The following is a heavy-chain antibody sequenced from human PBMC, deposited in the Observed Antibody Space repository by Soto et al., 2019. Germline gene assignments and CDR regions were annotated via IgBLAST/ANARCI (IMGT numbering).Heavy chain of an antibody. D-gene: IGHD6-13*01. Sequence: PSETLSPTCTVSGGSTSSGTYSWGWIRQPPGKGLEWIGNSYFTGNTHYNPSLNSRVTMPVDTSKSQFSLSLSSVTAADTAVYYCARHRTGYSSSWLDYWGQGTLVTVSS. CDR2: SYFTGNT. CDR1: GGSTSSGTYS. CDR3: ARHRTGYSSSWLDY. J-gene: IGHJ4*02. V-gene: IGHV4-39*01.